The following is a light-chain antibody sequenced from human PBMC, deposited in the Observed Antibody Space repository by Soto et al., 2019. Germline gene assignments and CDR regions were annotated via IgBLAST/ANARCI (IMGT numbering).Light chain of an antibody. V-gene: IGLV2-14*01. CDR1: STDVGGYNY. CDR3: NSCTSANTYV. J-gene: IGLJ1*01. CDR2: EVS. Sequence: QSVLAQPSSVSGSPGQSITISCTGTSTDVGGYNYVSWYQHHPGKGPKLIIYEVSNRPSGVSDRFSGSKSGNKASLIISGLQAEDEADYYCNSCTSANTYVFGTGTKVTVL.